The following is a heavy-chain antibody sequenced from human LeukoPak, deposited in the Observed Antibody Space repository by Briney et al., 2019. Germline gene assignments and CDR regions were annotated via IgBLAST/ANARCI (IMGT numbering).Heavy chain of an antibody. J-gene: IGHJ4*02. CDR1: GGSISSLY. D-gene: IGHD6-6*01. Sequence: SETLSLTCSVSGGSISSLYWSWIRQPPGKGREWIGYFYYAGSINYNPSRKSRVTMFVDMSKNQFSLRLSSVPAAGTAVYYCARHRAYSSSSPFDYWGQGTLVTVSS. V-gene: IGHV4-59*08. CDR3: ARHRAYSSSSPFDY. CDR2: FYYAGSI.